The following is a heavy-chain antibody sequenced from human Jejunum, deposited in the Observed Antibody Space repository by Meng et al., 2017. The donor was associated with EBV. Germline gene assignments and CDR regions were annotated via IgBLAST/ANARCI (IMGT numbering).Heavy chain of an antibody. CDR3: AHFYDSSGYTDS. J-gene: IGHJ5*01. Sequence: QITLKESGPTLWKPPQTLPLTCTFSGFSLSTIGVGVSWIRQPPGKALEWLALIYWDDDQRFSPSLRSRLTITKDTSKNQVVLTMTNMDPADTGTYFCAHFYDSSGYTDSWGQGTLVTVSS. CDR1: GFSLSTIGVG. D-gene: IGHD3-22*01. V-gene: IGHV2-5*02. CDR2: IYWDDDQ.